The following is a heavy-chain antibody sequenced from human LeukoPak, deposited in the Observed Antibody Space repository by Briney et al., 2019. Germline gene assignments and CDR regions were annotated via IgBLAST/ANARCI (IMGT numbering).Heavy chain of an antibody. D-gene: IGHD5-12*01. CDR1: EFTFSSYS. J-gene: IGHJ4*02. Sequence: GGSLRLSCAASEFTFSSYSMNWVRPAPGKGLEWVSYISGSGNTKYYADSVKGRFTISRDNAKHSLYLQMNSLRDEDTAVYYCASPHSGYGWGQGTLVTVSS. CDR3: ASPHSGYG. V-gene: IGHV3-48*02. CDR2: ISGSGNTK.